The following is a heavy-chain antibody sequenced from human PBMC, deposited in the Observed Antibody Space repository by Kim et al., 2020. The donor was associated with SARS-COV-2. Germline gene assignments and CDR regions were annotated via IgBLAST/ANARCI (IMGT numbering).Heavy chain of an antibody. CDR1: GFTFSSYS. CDR3: ARGGLRYFDWPNWFDP. V-gene: IGHV3-21*04. CDR2: ISSSSSYI. D-gene: IGHD3-9*01. Sequence: GGSLRLSCAASGFTFSSYSMNWVRQAPGKGLEWVSSISSSSSYIYYADSVKGRFTISRDNAKNSLYLQMNSLRAEDTAVYYCARGGLRYFDWPNWFDPWGQGTLVTVSS. J-gene: IGHJ5*02.